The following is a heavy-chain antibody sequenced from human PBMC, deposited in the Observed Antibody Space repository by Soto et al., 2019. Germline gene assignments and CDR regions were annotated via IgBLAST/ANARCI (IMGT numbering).Heavy chain of an antibody. D-gene: IGHD6-25*01. CDR2: IYWDDDK. CDR3: ARRPVTAAVFDY. CDR1: GFSLSTSGVG. Sequence: QITLKESGPTLVKPTQTLTLTCTFSGFSLSTSGVGVGWIRQPPGKAPEWLALIYWDDDKRYRPSLKSKHNITKDTTKNQVVLTMTNMDPVDTATYYCARRPVTAAVFDYWGQGTLVTVSS. J-gene: IGHJ4*02. V-gene: IGHV2-5*02.